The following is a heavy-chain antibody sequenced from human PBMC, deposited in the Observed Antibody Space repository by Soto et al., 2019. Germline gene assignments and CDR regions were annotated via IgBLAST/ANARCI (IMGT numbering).Heavy chain of an antibody. J-gene: IGHJ4*02. CDR3: ARGSTRFEF. D-gene: IGHD2-2*01. CDR1: GFTFSSYW. Sequence: GGSLRLSCAASGFTFSSYWMSWVRQAPGKGLEWLANIWRDGSEKNYVDSVKGRFTISRDNAKNSLYLQMNSLRVEDMAVYYCARGSTRFEFWGQGTLVTVSS. CDR2: IWRDGSEK. V-gene: IGHV3-7*01.